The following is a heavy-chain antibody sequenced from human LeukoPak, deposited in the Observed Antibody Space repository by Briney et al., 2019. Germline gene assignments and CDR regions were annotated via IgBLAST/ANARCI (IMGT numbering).Heavy chain of an antibody. CDR1: GFTFSSYS. CDR3: AVATIDY. CDR2: ISSSSSTI. Sequence: GGSLRLSCAASGFTFSSYSMNWVRQAPGKRLEWVSYISSSSSTIYYADSVKGRFTISRDNAKNSLYLQMNSLRAEDTAVYYCAVATIDYWGQGTLVTVSS. J-gene: IGHJ4*02. D-gene: IGHD5-12*01. V-gene: IGHV3-48*04.